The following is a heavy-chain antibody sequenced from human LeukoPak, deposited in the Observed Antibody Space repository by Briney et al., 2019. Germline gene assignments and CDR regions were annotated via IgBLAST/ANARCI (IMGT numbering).Heavy chain of an antibody. J-gene: IGHJ5*02. D-gene: IGHD3-22*01. CDR1: GGSFSGYY. Sequence: SETLSLTCAVYGGSFSGYYWSWIRQPPGKGLEWIGEINHSGSTNYNPSLKSRVTISVDTSKNQFSLKLSSVTAADTAVYYCARRIYDSSGSTRGNWFDPWGQGTLVTVSS. CDR2: INHSGST. V-gene: IGHV4-34*01. CDR3: ARRIYDSSGSTRGNWFDP.